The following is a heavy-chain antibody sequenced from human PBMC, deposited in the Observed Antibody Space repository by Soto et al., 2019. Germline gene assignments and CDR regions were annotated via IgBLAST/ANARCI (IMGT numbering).Heavy chain of an antibody. CDR3: AREPDTDSPSGYSYGTEPEYFQH. CDR2: ISAYNGNT. D-gene: IGHD5-18*01. V-gene: IGHV1-18*01. CDR1: GYTFTSYG. Sequence: QVQLVQSGAEVKKPGASVKVSCKASGYTFTSYGISWVRQAPGQGLEWMGWISAYNGNTNYAQKIQRKHTITTDTSTSTAYMELRSLRSDDTAVYYCAREPDTDSPSGYSYGTEPEYFQHWGQGTLVTVSS. J-gene: IGHJ1*01.